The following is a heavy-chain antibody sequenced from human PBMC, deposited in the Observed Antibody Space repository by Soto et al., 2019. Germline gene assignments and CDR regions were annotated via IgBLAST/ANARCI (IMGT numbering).Heavy chain of an antibody. CDR3: ARDRNVVVPATYGMDV. Sequence: EVQLVESGGGLVKPGGSLRLSCAASGFTFSSYSMNWVRQAPGKGLEWVSSISSSSSYIYYADSVKGRFTISRDNAKNSLYLQMNSLRAEDTAVYYCARDRNVVVPATYGMDVWGQGTTVTVSS. V-gene: IGHV3-21*01. D-gene: IGHD2-2*01. CDR2: ISSSSSYI. CDR1: GFTFSSYS. J-gene: IGHJ6*02.